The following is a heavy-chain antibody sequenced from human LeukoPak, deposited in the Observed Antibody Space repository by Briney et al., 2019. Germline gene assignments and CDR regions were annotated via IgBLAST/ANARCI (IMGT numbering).Heavy chain of an antibody. D-gene: IGHD3-16*01. CDR3: ARASGGFDY. V-gene: IGHV4-59*01. CDR2: IYYSGST. Sequence: PSETLSLTCTVTGGSISSYYWRWIRQPPGKGLEWIGYIYYSGSTNYNPSLKSRVTISVDTSKNQFSLKLSSVTAADTAVYYCARASGGFDYWGQGTLVTVSS. CDR1: GGSISSYY. J-gene: IGHJ4*02.